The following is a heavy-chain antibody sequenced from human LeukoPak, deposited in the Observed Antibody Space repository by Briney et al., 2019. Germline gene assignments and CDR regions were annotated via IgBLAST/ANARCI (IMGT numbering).Heavy chain of an antibody. V-gene: IGHV4-61*02. D-gene: IGHD4-17*01. J-gene: IGHJ4*02. CDR1: GGSISSGSYY. CDR3: ARAPISMTTVNWGYCFDY. CDR2: IYTSGST. Sequence: SETLSLTCTVSGGSISSGSYYWSWIRQPAGKGLEWIGRIYTSGSTNYNPSLKSRVTISVDTSKNQFSLKLSSVTAADTAVYYCARAPISMTTVNWGYCFDYWGQGTLATVSS.